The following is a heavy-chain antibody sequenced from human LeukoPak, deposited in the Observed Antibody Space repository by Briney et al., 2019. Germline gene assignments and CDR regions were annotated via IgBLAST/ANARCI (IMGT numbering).Heavy chain of an antibody. CDR3: ASHYGSGSYNWFDP. J-gene: IGHJ5*02. CDR1: GGSISSYY. CDR2: IYTSGST. Sequence: SETLSLTCTVPGGSISSYYWSWIRQPAGKGLEWIGRIYTSGSTNYNPSLKSRVTMSVDTSKNQFSLKLSSVTAADTAVYYCASHYGSGSYNWFDPWGQGTLVTVSS. D-gene: IGHD3-10*01. V-gene: IGHV4-4*07.